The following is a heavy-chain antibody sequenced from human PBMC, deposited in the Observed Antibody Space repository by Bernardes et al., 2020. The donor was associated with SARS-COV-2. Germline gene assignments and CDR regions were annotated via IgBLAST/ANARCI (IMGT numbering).Heavy chain of an antibody. CDR3: ARERTGGGELDY. Sequence: SETLSLTCTVSDGSISPYYWSWIRQPPGKGLEWIGYMYYTGNTYYNSSLKSRVIISLDTSKNQFSLKMSSVTAADTAVYYCARERTGGGELDYWGQGTLVTVSS. D-gene: IGHD1-1*01. CDR2: MYYTGNT. J-gene: IGHJ4*02. CDR1: DGSISPYY. V-gene: IGHV4-59*01.